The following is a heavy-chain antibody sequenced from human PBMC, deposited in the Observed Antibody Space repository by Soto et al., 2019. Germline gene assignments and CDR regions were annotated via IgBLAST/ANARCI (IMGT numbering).Heavy chain of an antibody. Sequence: SETLSLTCTVTGDSVNNTNYYWGWIRQSPGKGLEWIGSVSYSGSAYYNQSLKSRVNISVDTSKNQFSLKLSSVTAADTAVYYCARVRYSGSYQDAFDIWGQGTMVT. CDR2: VSYSGSA. D-gene: IGHD1-26*01. J-gene: IGHJ3*02. CDR1: GDSVNNTNYY. V-gene: IGHV4-39*07. CDR3: ARVRYSGSYQDAFDI.